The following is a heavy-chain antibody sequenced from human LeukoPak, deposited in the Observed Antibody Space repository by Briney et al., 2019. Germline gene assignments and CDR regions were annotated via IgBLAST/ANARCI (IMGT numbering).Heavy chain of an antibody. CDR3: ARDRILTGSRWFDP. J-gene: IGHJ5*02. Sequence: PSETLSLTCTVSGGSISSSSYYWGWIRQPPGKGLEWIGSIYYSGSTYYNPSLKSRVTISVDTSKNQFSLKLSSVTAADTAVYYCARDRILTGSRWFDPWGQGTLVTVSS. D-gene: IGHD3-9*01. CDR2: IYYSGST. V-gene: IGHV4-39*07. CDR1: GGSISSSSYY.